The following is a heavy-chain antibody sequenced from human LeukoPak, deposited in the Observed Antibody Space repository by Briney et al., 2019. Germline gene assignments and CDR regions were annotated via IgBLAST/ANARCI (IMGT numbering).Heavy chain of an antibody. J-gene: IGHJ5*02. D-gene: IGHD4-17*01. Sequence: SVKVSCKASGGTFSSYAISWVRQAPGQGLEWMGRIIPIFGIANYAQKFQGRVTITADKSTSTAYMELSSLRSEDTAVYYCARIYGDYPNWFDPWGQGTLVTVSS. CDR2: IIPIFGIA. CDR3: ARIYGDYPNWFDP. CDR1: GGTFSSYA. V-gene: IGHV1-69*04.